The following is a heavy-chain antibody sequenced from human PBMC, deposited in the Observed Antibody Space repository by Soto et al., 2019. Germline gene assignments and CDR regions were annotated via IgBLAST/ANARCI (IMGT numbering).Heavy chain of an antibody. V-gene: IGHV4-4*02. CDR2: IYHSGST. CDR3: ARVSGSYYYGMDV. J-gene: IGHJ6*02. D-gene: IGHD1-26*01. Sequence: SETLSLTCAVSGGSISSSNWWSWVRQPPGKGLEWIGEIYHSGSTNYNPSLKSRVTISVDESKNQFSLKLSSVTAADTAVYYCARVSGSYYYGMDVWGQGTTVTVSS. CDR1: GGSISSSNW.